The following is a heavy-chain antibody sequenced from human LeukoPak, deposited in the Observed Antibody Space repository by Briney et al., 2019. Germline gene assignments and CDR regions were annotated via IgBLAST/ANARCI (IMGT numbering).Heavy chain of an antibody. V-gene: IGHV3-30*02. Sequence: GGSLRLSCEASGLTFSNYGMHWVRQAPGKGLDWVAFIRFDGVNEYYADSVEGRFTISRDNYKNTVFLQVDSLRREDAGVYYCATPGYWGQGTLVTVSS. J-gene: IGHJ4*02. CDR3: ATPGY. CDR2: IRFDGVNE. CDR1: GLTFSNYG.